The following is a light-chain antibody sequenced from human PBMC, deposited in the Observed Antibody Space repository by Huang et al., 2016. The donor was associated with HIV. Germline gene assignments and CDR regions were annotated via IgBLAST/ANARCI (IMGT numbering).Light chain of an antibody. J-gene: IGKJ1*01. CDR2: AAS. CDR3: LQDFNYPRT. CDR1: QDITND. V-gene: IGKV1-6*02. Sequence: AIQLTQSPSSLSASVGDRVTITCRASQDITNDLGWYQQKPGKAPKLLISAASTLRSGVPSSVSGSGSGTDFPLTISSLQPEDFATYFCLQDFNYPRTFGQGTRVEIK.